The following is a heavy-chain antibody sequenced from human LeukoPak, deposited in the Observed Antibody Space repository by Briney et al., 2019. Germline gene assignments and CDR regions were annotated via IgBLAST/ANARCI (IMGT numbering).Heavy chain of an antibody. J-gene: IGHJ4*02. Sequence: GGSLRLSCAASGFTFSTYILSWVRQAPGRGLEWVSAITGSGGTTYYADSVKGRFTISRDNAKNTLFLQMNSLRAEDTAVYYCARDSIAAAGDFDYWGQGTLVTVSS. CDR2: ITGSGGTT. V-gene: IGHV3-23*01. CDR1: GFTFSTYI. D-gene: IGHD6-13*01. CDR3: ARDSIAAAGDFDY.